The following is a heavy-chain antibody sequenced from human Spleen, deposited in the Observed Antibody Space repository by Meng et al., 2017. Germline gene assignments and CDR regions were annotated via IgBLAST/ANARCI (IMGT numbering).Heavy chain of an antibody. J-gene: IGHJ6*02. CDR1: GYTFTKYG. V-gene: IGHV1-18*01. CDR2: ISAYNGNT. D-gene: IGHD4-11*01. Sequence: ASVKVSCKASGYTFTKYGISWVRQAPGQGLEWMGWISAYNGNTNYAQKLQGRVTMTTNTSTSTASMELSRLRSDDTAVYYCARGMTTVIHYYYYGMDVWGQGTTVTVSS. CDR3: ARGMTTVIHYYYYGMDV.